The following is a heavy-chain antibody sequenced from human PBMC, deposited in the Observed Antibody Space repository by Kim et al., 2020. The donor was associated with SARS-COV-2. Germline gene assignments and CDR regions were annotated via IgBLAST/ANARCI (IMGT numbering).Heavy chain of an antibody. J-gene: IGHJ4*02. CDR1: GFTFSSYS. D-gene: IGHD6-13*01. CDR2: ISSSSSYI. CDR3: ARDQFGVAAALTY. V-gene: IGHV3-21*01. Sequence: GGSLRLSCAASGFTFSSYSMNWVRQAPGKGLEWVSSISSSSSYIYYADSVKGRFPISRDNAKNSLYLQMNSLRAEDTAVYYCARDQFGVAAALTYWGQGTLVTVSS.